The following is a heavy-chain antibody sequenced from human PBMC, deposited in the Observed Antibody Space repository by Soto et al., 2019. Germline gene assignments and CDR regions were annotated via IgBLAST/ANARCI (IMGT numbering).Heavy chain of an antibody. CDR3: ADGGEWSFNFVY. Sequence: GGSLRLSCAASGFTFSSYSMNWVRQAPGKGLEWVSSISSSSSYIYYADSVKGRFTISRDNAKNSLYLQMNNLRAEDTAVYYCADGGEWSFNFVYWGQGTLVTVSS. V-gene: IGHV3-21*04. D-gene: IGHD3-3*01. J-gene: IGHJ4*02. CDR1: GFTFSSYS. CDR2: ISSSSSYI.